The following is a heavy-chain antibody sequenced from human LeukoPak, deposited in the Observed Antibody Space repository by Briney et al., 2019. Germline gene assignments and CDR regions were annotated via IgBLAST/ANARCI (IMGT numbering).Heavy chain of an antibody. CDR2: IYYSGST. D-gene: IGHD3-3*01. V-gene: IGHV4-59*01. J-gene: IGHJ1*01. CDR1: GGSISSYY. CDR3: ARGPHYDFWSGYYPEYFQH. Sequence: NPSETLSLTCTVSGGSISSYYWSWIRQPPGKGLEWIGYIYYSGSTNYNPSLKSRVTISVDTSKNQFSLKLSSVTAADTAVYYCARGPHYDFWSGYYPEYFQHWGQGTLVTVSS.